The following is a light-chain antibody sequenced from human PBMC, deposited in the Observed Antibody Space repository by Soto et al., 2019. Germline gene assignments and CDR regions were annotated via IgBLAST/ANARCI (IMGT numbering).Light chain of an antibody. CDR2: SNN. CDR1: SSNIGSNT. CDR3: AAWDDSLNDVV. J-gene: IGLJ2*01. V-gene: IGLV1-44*01. Sequence: QSVLTQSPSASGTPGQRVTISCSGSSSNIGSNTVNWYQQLPGTAPKLLIYSNNQRPSGVPDRFSGSKSGTSASLAISGLQSEDEADYYCAAWDDSLNDVVFGGGTQLTVL.